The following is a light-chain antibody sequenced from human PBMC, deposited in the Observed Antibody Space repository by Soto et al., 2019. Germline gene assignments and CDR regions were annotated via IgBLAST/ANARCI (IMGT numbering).Light chain of an antibody. CDR1: QGISNY. V-gene: IGKV1-27*01. CDR2: AAS. J-gene: IGKJ1*01. CDR3: QKYNNAPWT. Sequence: DIQMTQSPSSLSASVGDRVTITCRASQGISNYLAWYQQKPGKVPKLLIYAASTLQSGVPSRFSGSGAGTDFTLIISGLQPEDVAAYYCQKYNNAPWTFGQGTKVEIK.